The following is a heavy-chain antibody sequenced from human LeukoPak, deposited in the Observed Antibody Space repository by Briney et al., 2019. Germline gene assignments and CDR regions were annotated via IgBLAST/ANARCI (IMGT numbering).Heavy chain of an antibody. V-gene: IGHV1-18*01. Sequence: GASVKVSCKASGYTFTSYGISWVRQAPGQGLEWMGWISAYNGNTNYAQKLQGRVTMTTDTSTSTAYMELRSLRSDDTAVYYCAGSPSGEGNYYYYGMDVWGQGTTVTVSS. CDR2: ISAYNGNT. D-gene: IGHD2-2*01. CDR3: AGSPSGEGNYYYYGMDV. J-gene: IGHJ6*02. CDR1: GYTFTSYG.